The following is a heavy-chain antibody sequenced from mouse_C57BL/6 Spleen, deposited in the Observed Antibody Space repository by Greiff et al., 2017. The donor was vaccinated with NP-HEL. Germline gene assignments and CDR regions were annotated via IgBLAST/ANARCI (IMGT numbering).Heavy chain of an antibody. Sequence: QVQLQQPGAELVRPGSSVKLSCKASGYTFTSYWMDWVKQRPGQGLEWIGNIYPADGETNYNQKFKDKATLTEDKSSSTAYMQLSSLTSEDSAVYYGTRSCTTVVADYFDDWGKGTTLTVSS. D-gene: IGHD1-1*01. V-gene: IGHV1-61*01. J-gene: IGHJ2*01. CDR1: GYTFTSYW. CDR2: IYPADGET. CDR3: TRSCTTVVADYFDD.